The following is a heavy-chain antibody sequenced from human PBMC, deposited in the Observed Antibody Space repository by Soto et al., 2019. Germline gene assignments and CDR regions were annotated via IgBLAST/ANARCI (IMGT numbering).Heavy chain of an antibody. CDR1: GYTFTVFY. J-gene: IGHJ4*02. Sequence: ASVKVSCKASGYTFTVFYIHWVRQAPGQGLEWMGWVNPKSGDTEYAQNFQGWVTMTRDTSISTAYMVLSRLKSDDTAVYYCASGGSTVTREFDYWGQGTLVTVSS. D-gene: IGHD4-17*01. CDR3: ASGGSTVTREFDY. CDR2: VNPKSGDT. V-gene: IGHV1-2*04.